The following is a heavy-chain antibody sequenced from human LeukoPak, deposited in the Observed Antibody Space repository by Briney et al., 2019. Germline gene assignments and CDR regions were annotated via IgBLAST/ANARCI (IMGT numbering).Heavy chain of an antibody. D-gene: IGHD3-22*01. V-gene: IGHV4-59*06. CDR1: GGSISSYY. CDR3: ARYLETPYYYDSSGYRFDY. CDR2: IYYSGST. Sequence: SETLSLTCTVSGGSISSYYWNWIRQPPGKGLEWIGYIYYSGSTYYNPSLKSRVTISVDTSKNQFSLKLSSVTAADTAVYYCARYLETPYYYDSSGYRFDYWGQGTLVTVSS. J-gene: IGHJ4*02.